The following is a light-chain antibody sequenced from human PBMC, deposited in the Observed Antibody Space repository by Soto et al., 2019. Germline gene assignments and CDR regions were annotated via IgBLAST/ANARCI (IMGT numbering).Light chain of an antibody. CDR3: QQYGSSPWT. V-gene: IGKV3-20*01. CDR1: QSVSSSY. Sequence: EIVLTQSPGTLSLSPGERATLSCRASQSVSSSYLAWYQQKPGQAPRLLIYGASSRDTGIPDRFSGSGSGTDFNFTITRLEPEDCAVYYGQQYGSSPWTFGQGTKVEIK. CDR2: GAS. J-gene: IGKJ1*01.